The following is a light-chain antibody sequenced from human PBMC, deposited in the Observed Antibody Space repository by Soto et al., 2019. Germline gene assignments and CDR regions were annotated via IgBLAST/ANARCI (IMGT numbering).Light chain of an antibody. J-gene: IGLJ1*01. CDR1: SSNIGSNY. V-gene: IGLV1-47*01. CDR3: AAWDDSLSANYV. CDR2: RSY. Sequence: QSVLTQPPSASGTPGQRVTISCSGSSSNIGSNYVYWYQQLPGTAPKLLIYRSYQRPSGVPDRFSGSKSGTSASLAISGLRSEDEADYYCAAWDDSLSANYVFGTGTKLTVL.